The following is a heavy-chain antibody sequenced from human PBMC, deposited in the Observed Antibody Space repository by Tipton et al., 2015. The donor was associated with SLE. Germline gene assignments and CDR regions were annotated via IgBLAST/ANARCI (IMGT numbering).Heavy chain of an antibody. CDR3: AKDGGISGWYSPFDY. J-gene: IGHJ4*02. Sequence: GSLRLSCAASGFTFSSYAMSWVRQAPGKGLEWVSGISGSGGSTYYADSVKGRFTISRDNSKNTLYLQMDSLRAEDTAVYYCAKDGGISGWYSPFDYWGQGTLVTVSA. V-gene: IGHV3-23*01. CDR2: ISGSGGST. CDR1: GFTFSSYA. D-gene: IGHD6-19*01.